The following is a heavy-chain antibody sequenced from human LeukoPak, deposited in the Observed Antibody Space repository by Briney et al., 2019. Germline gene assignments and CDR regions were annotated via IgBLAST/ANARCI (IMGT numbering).Heavy chain of an antibody. V-gene: IGHV4-4*09. J-gene: IGHJ6*03. D-gene: IGHD6-13*01. CDR3: ARLVSSSWTYYYYMDV. CDR2: IYTSGST. CDR1: GGSISSYY. Sequence: PSETLSLTCTVSGGSISSYYWSWIRQPPGKGLEWIGYIYTSGSTNYNPSLKSRVTISVDTSKNQFCLKLSSVTAADTAVYYCARLVSSSWTYYYYMDVWGKGTTVTVSS.